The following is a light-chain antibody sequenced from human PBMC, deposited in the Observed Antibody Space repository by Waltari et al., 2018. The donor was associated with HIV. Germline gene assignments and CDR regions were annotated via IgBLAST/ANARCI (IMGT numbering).Light chain of an antibody. CDR3: MQGLQIPLT. CDR2: MGS. J-gene: IGKJ4*01. Sequence: DIVMTQSPLYLPVTPGEPASISCKSSQSLLHSNGYNYLDWYLQKPGQSPQVLISMGSTRAPGVPDRFSGSGSGTDFTLKISRVEAWDVGVYYCMQGLQIPLTFGGGTKVEL. CDR1: QSLLHSNGYNY. V-gene: IGKV2-28*01.